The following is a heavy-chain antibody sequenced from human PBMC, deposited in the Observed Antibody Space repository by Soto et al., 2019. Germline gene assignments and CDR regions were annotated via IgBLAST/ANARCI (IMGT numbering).Heavy chain of an antibody. Sequence: EGQLVESGGGLIQPGGSLRLSCVASGFTFNAFAMNWVRQAPGKGPEWVSGISSTDSTHYLESVKGRFSISRDNSKNTLYLQMNSLRAEDTAIYYCAKDGIDWRSYFDSWGPGTLVTVSS. CDR3: AKDGIDWRSYFDS. J-gene: IGHJ4*02. CDR2: ISSTDST. V-gene: IGHV3-23*04. CDR1: GFTFNAFA. D-gene: IGHD3-9*01.